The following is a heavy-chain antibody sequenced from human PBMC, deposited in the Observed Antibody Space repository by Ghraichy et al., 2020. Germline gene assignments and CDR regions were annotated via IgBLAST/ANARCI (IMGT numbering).Heavy chain of an antibody. Sequence: GGSLRLSCAASGFTFSASAMYWVRQAPGKGLEWVAGITYDGSNKYYADSVKGRFTISRDNSKNILYLQMNRLRTEYTAVDFCARDSLGTAVAGTGFDYWGQGTLVPVS. CDR1: GFTFSASA. CDR2: ITYDGSNK. CDR3: ARDSLGTAVAGTGFDY. V-gene: IGHV3-30*04. J-gene: IGHJ4*02. D-gene: IGHD6-19*01.